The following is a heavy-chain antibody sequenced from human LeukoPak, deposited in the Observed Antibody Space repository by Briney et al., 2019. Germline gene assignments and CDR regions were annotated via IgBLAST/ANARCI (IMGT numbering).Heavy chain of an antibody. J-gene: IGHJ4*02. CDR2: MNPNSGNT. CDR3: ARVRGKNIVATIIAY. CDR1: AYTFTSYD. Sequence: ASVKVSCKASAYTFTSYDINWVRQATGQGLEWMGWMNPNSGNTGYAQKFQGRVTMTRNTSISTAYMELSSLRSEDTAVYYCARVRGKNIVATIIAYWGQGTLVTVSS. D-gene: IGHD5-12*01. V-gene: IGHV1-8*01.